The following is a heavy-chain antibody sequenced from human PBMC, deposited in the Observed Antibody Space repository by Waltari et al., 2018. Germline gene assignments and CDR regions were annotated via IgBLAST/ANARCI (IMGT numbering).Heavy chain of an antibody. V-gene: IGHV1-24*01. J-gene: IGHJ4*02. D-gene: IGHD3-3*01. CDR2: FDPEDGEA. CDR1: GYTLTELS. CDR3: ASGLIIPGRFRLGY. Sequence: QVQPEQSGAEVKKPGASVKVSCKVVGYTLTELSMHWGRQAPGKGREWMGGFDPEDGEAVIAQKFQGRLTLTEDTPANTAYMELTSLTSEDTAVYYCASGLIIPGRFRLGYWGQGTLVTVSA.